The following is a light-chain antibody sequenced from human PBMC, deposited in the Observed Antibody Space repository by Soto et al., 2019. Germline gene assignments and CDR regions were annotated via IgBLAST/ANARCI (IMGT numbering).Light chain of an antibody. CDR2: GAS. V-gene: IGKV3-15*01. CDR1: QSVNSH. Sequence: IVMTQSPATLPVSPGERATLSCRTSQSVNSHLAWYQHKPGQAPRLLIYGASSRATGIPTRFSGSGSGTEFTLTIDSLQSEDFAIYYCQQYYSTPPTFGGGTKLEIK. J-gene: IGKJ4*01. CDR3: QQYYSTPPT.